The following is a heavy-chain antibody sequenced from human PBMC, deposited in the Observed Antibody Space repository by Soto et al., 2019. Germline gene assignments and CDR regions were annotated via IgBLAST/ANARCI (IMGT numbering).Heavy chain of an antibody. J-gene: IGHJ3*02. V-gene: IGHV3-21*01. D-gene: IGHD2-15*01. Sequence: EVQLLESGGGLVQPGGSLRLSCAASGFTFSSYSMNWVRQAPGKGLEWVSSISSSSSYIYYADSVKGRFTISRDNAKNSLYLQMNSLRAEDTAVYYCARDRVVAAASDAFDIWGQGTMVTVSS. CDR3: ARDRVVAAASDAFDI. CDR2: ISSSSSYI. CDR1: GFTFSSYS.